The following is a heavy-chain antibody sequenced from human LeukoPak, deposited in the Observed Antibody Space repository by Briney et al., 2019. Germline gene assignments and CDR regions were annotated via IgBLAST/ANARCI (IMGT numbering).Heavy chain of an antibody. CDR1: GYSMSSGYY. D-gene: IGHD3-9*01. V-gene: IGHV4-38-2*01. CDR3: ARAAAYYDILTGYYKGAFDI. Sequence: PSETLSLTCAVSGYSMSSGYYWGWIRQPPGKGLEWIGSIYHSGSTYYNPSLKSRVTISVDTSKNQFSLKLSSVTAADTAVYYCARAAAYYDILTGYYKGAFDIWGQATMVTVSS. J-gene: IGHJ3*02. CDR2: IYHSGST.